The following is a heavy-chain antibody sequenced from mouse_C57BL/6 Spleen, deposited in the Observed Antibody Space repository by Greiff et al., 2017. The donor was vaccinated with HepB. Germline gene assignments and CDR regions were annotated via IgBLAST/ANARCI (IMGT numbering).Heavy chain of an antibody. CDR1: GFSLTSYG. CDR2: IWSGGST. CDR3: ARKNYGSSYGYFDV. J-gene: IGHJ1*03. Sequence: QVQLKESGPGLVQPSQSLSITCTVSGFSLTSYGVHWVRQSPGKGLEWLGVIWSGGSTDYNAAFISRLSISKDNSKSQVFFKMNSLQADDTAIYYWARKNYGSSYGYFDVWGTGTTVTVSS. V-gene: IGHV2-2*01. D-gene: IGHD1-1*01.